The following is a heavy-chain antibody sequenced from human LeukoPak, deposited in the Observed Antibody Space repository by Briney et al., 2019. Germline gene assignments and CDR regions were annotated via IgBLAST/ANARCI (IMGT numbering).Heavy chain of an antibody. D-gene: IGHD6-13*01. CDR1: GFTFSSYG. CDR2: IRYDGSNK. Sequence: PGGSLRLSCAASGFTFSSYGMHWVRQAPGKGLEWVAFIRYDGSNKYYADSVKGRFTISRDNSKNTLYLQMNSLRAEDTAVYYCARASIAAADWFGYFDYWGQGTLVTVSS. V-gene: IGHV3-30*02. J-gene: IGHJ4*02. CDR3: ARASIAAADWFGYFDY.